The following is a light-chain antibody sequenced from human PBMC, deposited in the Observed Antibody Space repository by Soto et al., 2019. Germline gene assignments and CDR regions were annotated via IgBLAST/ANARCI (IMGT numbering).Light chain of an antibody. CDR1: SSDVGSYNL. J-gene: IGLJ3*02. V-gene: IGLV2-23*02. CDR3: CSYAGSSTWV. Sequence: QSVLTQPASVSGSPGQSITISCTGTSSDVGSYNLVSWYQQHPGKAPKLMIYEVSKRPSGVSNRFSGSKSGNTASQTISGLQAEDEADYYCCSYAGSSTWVFGGGTQLTVL. CDR2: EVS.